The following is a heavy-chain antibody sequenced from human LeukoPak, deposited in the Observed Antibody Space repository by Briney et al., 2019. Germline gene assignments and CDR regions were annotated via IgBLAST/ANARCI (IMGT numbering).Heavy chain of an antibody. CDR2: IYYSGST. D-gene: IGHD4-23*01. J-gene: IGHJ2*01. CDR1: GGSISSGDYY. Sequence: SETLSLTCTVSGGSISSGDYYWSWIRQPPGKGLEWIGYIYYSGSTYYNPSLKSRVTISVDTSKNQFFLKLSSVTAADTAVYYCARDFPYGGRPRYFDLWGRGTLVTVSS. CDR3: ARDFPYGGRPRYFDL. V-gene: IGHV4-30-4*08.